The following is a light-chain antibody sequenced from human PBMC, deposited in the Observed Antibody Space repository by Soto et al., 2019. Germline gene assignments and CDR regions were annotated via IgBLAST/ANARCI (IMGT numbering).Light chain of an antibody. Sequence: EIVLTQSPGTLSLSPGERATLSCRASQSVSSSYLAWYQQKPGQAPRLLIYGASSRATGIPDRFSGSGSGTDFTLTISRLDAEDFAVYYCQQYGSSPLYTFGQGTKLEIK. CDR2: GAS. CDR3: QQYGSSPLYT. V-gene: IGKV3-20*01. J-gene: IGKJ2*01. CDR1: QSVSSSY.